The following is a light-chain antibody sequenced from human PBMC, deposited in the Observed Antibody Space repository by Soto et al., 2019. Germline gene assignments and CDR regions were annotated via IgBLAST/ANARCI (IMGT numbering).Light chain of an antibody. V-gene: IGKV1-5*01. J-gene: IGKJ4*01. CDR2: DAS. CDR3: QHYNSYSGA. Sequence: DIQMTQSPSTLSASVGDRVSITCRASQSINNWLAWYQQKPGKAPKLLIFDASTLEGGVPSRFSGSGSGSEFTLTISSLQPDDFATYYCQHYNSYSGAFGGGTKVEL. CDR1: QSINNW.